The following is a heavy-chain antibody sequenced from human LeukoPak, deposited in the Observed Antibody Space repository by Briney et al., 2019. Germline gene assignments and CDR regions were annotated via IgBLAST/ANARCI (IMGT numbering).Heavy chain of an antibody. CDR3: ASGAIVGTSRFAY. J-gene: IGHJ4*02. D-gene: IGHD1-1*01. V-gene: IGHV3-33*01. Sequence: GESLKISCAASGFTFSSYAMHWVRQAPGKGLEWVAVIWYDGSNKYYADSVKGRFTISRDNSKNTLYLQMNSLRAEDTAVYYCASGAIVGTSRFAYWGQGTLVTVSS. CDR1: GFTFSSYA. CDR2: IWYDGSNK.